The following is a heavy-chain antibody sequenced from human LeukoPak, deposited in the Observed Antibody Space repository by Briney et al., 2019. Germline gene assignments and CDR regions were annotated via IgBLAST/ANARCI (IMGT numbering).Heavy chain of an antibody. CDR1: GYTFTGYY. V-gene: IGHV1-2*02. Sequence: ASVKVSCKASGYTFTGYYMHWVRQAPGQGLEWMGWINPNSGGTNYAQKFQGRVTMTRDTSISTAYMELSRLRSDDTAVYYCARGAVHYYDSSGYTDAFDIWGQGTMVTVSS. D-gene: IGHD3-22*01. J-gene: IGHJ3*02. CDR3: ARGAVHYYDSSGYTDAFDI. CDR2: INPNSGGT.